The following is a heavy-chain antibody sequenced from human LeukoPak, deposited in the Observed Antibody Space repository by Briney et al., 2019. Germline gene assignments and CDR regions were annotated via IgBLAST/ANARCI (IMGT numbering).Heavy chain of an antibody. CDR2: IWYDGSNK. CDR3: ARGVSNWFDP. J-gene: IGHJ5*02. Sequence: GGSLRLSCAASGFTFSSYGMHWVRQAPGKGLGWVAVIWYDGSNKYYADSVKGRFTISRDNSKNTLYLQMNSLRAEDTAVYYCARGVSNWFDPWGQGTLVTVSS. D-gene: IGHD4-23*01. CDR1: GFTFSSYG. V-gene: IGHV3-33*01.